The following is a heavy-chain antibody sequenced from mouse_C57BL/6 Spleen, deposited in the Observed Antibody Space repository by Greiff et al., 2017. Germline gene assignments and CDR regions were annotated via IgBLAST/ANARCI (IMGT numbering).Heavy chain of an antibody. V-gene: IGHV1-55*01. D-gene: IGHD1-1*01. CDR1: GYTFTSYW. Sequence: QVQLQQPGAELVKPGASVKMSCKASGYTFTSYWITWVKQRPGQGLEWIGDIYPGSGSTNYNEKFKSKATLTVDTSSSTAYMQLSSLTSEDSAVYYCARFYCGSSYAMDYWGQGTSVTVSS. CDR2: IYPGSGST. CDR3: ARFYCGSSYAMDY. J-gene: IGHJ4*01.